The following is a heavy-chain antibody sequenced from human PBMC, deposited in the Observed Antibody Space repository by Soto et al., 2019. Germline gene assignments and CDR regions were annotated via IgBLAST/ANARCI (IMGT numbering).Heavy chain of an antibody. D-gene: IGHD2-2*01. V-gene: IGHV3-30-3*01. CDR1: GFTFSSYA. Sequence: GGSLRLSCAASGFTFSSYAMHWVRQAPGKGLEWVAVISYDGSNKYYADSVKGRFTISRDNSKNTLYLQMNSLRAEDTAVYYCATDGSVVVPAAPPNYYYYYGMDVWGQGTTVTVSS. J-gene: IGHJ6*02. CDR3: ATDGSVVVPAAPPNYYYYYGMDV. CDR2: ISYDGSNK.